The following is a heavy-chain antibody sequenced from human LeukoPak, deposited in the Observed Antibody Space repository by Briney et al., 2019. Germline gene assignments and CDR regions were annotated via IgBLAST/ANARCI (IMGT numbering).Heavy chain of an antibody. D-gene: IGHD4-11*01. CDR2: INTSGSI. Sequence: SSETLSLTCTVSGGSISSSSYYWGWIRQPAGKGLEWIGRINTSGSINYNPSLKSRVTISVDTSKNQFSLKVSSVTAADTAVYYCARDNTVTTSLGWSDPWGQGTLVTVSS. V-gene: IGHV4-61*02. CDR1: GGSISSSSYY. CDR3: ARDNTVTTSLGWSDP. J-gene: IGHJ5*02.